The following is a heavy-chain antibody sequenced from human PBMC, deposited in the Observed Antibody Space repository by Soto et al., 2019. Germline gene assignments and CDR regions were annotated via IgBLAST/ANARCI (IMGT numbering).Heavy chain of an antibody. D-gene: IGHD2-2*02. CDR3: ARYKVSIVVVPAAIFHYYYYMDV. Sequence: PGGSLRLSCAASGFTVSSNYMSWVRQAPGKGLEWVSVFYSGGSTYYADSVKGRFTISRDNSKNTLYLQMNSLRAEDTAVYYCARYKVSIVVVPAAIFHYYYYMDVWGKGTTVTVSS. J-gene: IGHJ6*03. V-gene: IGHV3-66*01. CDR1: GFTVSSNY. CDR2: FYSGGST.